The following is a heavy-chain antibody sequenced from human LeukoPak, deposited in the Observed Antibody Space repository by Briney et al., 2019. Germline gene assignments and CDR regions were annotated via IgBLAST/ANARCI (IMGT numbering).Heavy chain of an antibody. D-gene: IGHD3-22*01. CDR2: ISAYNGDT. Sequence: ASVKVSCKASAYTFISHGISWVRLAPGQGLEWMGWISAYNGDTNYAQKFQGRVTMTRDTSTSTVYMELSSLRSEDTAVYYCARESRVTMIVVVTGAEYFQHWGQGTLVTVSS. V-gene: IGHV1-18*01. CDR1: AYTFISHG. J-gene: IGHJ1*01. CDR3: ARESRVTMIVVVTGAEYFQH.